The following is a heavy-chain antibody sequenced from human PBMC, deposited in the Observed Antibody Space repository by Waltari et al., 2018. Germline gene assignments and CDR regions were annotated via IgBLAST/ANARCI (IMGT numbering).Heavy chain of an antibody. CDR2: INPNSGGT. V-gene: IGHV1-2*06. CDR3: ARGPHYDSSGYNYYYGMDV. D-gene: IGHD3-22*01. Sequence: QVQLVQSWAEVEKPGASVKVSCKASGYTFTRYPMHWVRQTPGQGLEWMGRINPNSGGTNYAQKFQGRVTMTRDTSISTAYMELSRLRSDDTAVYYCARGPHYDSSGYNYYYGMDVWGQGTTVTVSS. J-gene: IGHJ6*02. CDR1: GYTFTRYP.